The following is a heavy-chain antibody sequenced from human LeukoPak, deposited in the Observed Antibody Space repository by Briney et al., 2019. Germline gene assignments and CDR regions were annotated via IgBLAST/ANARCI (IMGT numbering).Heavy chain of an antibody. J-gene: IGHJ3*01. V-gene: IGHV4-59*01. CDR1: GGSISSYF. CDR2: IHYSGST. D-gene: IGHD6-13*01. Sequence: PSETLSLTCFVSGGSISSYFWNWIRQPPRKGLEWIGYIHYSGSTNYNPSLKSRVTISVDTSKNRLSLKLNSVTAADTAVYYCLRATAAGLNAFDFWGQGTMVTVSS. CDR3: LRATAAGLNAFDF.